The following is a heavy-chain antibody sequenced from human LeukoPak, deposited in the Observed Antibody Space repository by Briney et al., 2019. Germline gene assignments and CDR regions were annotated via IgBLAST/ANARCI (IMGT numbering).Heavy chain of an antibody. J-gene: IGHJ6*02. V-gene: IGHV5-51*01. D-gene: IGHD3-10*01. Sequence: GESLKISCKGSGYSFTSYWIGWVRQMPGKGLEWMGIIYPGDSDTRYSPSFQGQVTISADKSISTAYLQWSSLKASDTAMYYCARHSFGHGSGYYYYYGMDVWGQGTTVTVSS. CDR3: ARHSFGHGSGYYYYYGMDV. CDR1: GYSFTSYW. CDR2: IYPGDSDT.